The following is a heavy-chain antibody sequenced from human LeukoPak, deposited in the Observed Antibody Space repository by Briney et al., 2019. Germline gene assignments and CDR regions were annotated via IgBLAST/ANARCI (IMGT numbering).Heavy chain of an antibody. CDR1: GGSISSGGYS. D-gene: IGHD3-3*01. CDR3: ARGSYYDFWSGYSHYYFDY. V-gene: IGHV4-30-2*01. Sequence: SETLSLTCAVSGGSISSGGYSWSWIRQPPGKGLEWIGYIYHSGSTYYNPSLKSRVTISVDRSKNQFSLKLSSVTAADTAVYYCARGSYYDFWSGYSHYYFDYWGQGTLVTVSS. J-gene: IGHJ4*02. CDR2: IYHSGST.